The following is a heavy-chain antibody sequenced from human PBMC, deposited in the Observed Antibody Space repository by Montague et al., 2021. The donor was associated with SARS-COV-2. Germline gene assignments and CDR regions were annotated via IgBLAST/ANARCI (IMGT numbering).Heavy chain of an antibody. Sequence: SETLSLTCAVCGGSFSGYYWSWIRQPPGKGLEWIGEINHSGSTNYNPSLKSRVTISVDTSKNQFSLKLSSVTAADTAVYYCARGLAELRYFDWYHYYFDYWGQGTLVTVSS. D-gene: IGHD3-9*01. CDR3: ARGLAELRYFDWYHYYFDY. CDR2: INHSGST. J-gene: IGHJ4*02. V-gene: IGHV4-34*01. CDR1: GGSFSGYY.